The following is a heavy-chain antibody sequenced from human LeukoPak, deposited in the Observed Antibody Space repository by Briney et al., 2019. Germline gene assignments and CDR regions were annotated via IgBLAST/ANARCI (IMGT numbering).Heavy chain of an antibody. CDR3: ASHYGDYDRLDY. J-gene: IGHJ4*02. D-gene: IGHD4-17*01. CDR2: INPNIGGT. Sequence: ALVKVSCKASVYTFTGYYMPWVRQAAGQGLEGMCWINPNIGGTNYAPKRQARVTVTTSPATTTTNMGMCSWTAYETTVCYCASHYGDYDRLDYGGQGTLVTVSS. CDR1: VYTFTGYY. V-gene: IGHV1-2*02.